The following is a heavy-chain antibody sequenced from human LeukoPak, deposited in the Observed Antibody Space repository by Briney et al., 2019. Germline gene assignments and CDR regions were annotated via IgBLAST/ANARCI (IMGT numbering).Heavy chain of an antibody. Sequence: PGGSLRLSCAASGFTFSDYYMTWIRQAPGKGLEWVSYITSSGTSIDDADSVKGRFTISRDNVKNSLHLQMNSLRGEDTAVYYCVRAGTTRRDAFDFWGQGTMVTVSS. CDR2: ITSSGTSI. D-gene: IGHD1-1*01. J-gene: IGHJ3*01. CDR1: GFTFSDYY. V-gene: IGHV3-11*01. CDR3: VRAGTTRRDAFDF.